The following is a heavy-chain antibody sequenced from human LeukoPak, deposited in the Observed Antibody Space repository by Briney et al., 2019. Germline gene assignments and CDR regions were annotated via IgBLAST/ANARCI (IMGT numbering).Heavy chain of an antibody. Sequence: SETLSLTCAVYGGSFSGYYWSWIRQPPGKGLEWIGEINHSGSTNYNPSLKSRVTISVDTSKNQFSLKLSSVTAADTAVYYCARQRRQLVYDYWGQGTLVTVSS. CDR3: ARQRRQLVYDY. CDR2: INHSGST. J-gene: IGHJ4*02. V-gene: IGHV4-34*01. CDR1: GGSFSGYY. D-gene: IGHD6-6*01.